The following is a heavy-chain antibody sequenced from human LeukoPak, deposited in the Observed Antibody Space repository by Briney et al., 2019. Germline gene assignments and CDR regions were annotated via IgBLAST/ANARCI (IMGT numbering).Heavy chain of an antibody. D-gene: IGHD2-15*01. CDR1: GFTCSSYA. J-gene: IGHJ6*03. Sequence: GGSLRRYCAASGFTCSSYAMSRDRQGPGNGLEWVSAIGGSGGSTYYEDSVKGPFTISRDNSKNTLYLQMNSLRAEDTALYYCARVRLGYCSGGSCSRGGTPMDVWGKGTTVTISS. CDR2: IGGSGGST. CDR3: ARVRLGYCSGGSCSRGGTPMDV. V-gene: IGHV3-23*01.